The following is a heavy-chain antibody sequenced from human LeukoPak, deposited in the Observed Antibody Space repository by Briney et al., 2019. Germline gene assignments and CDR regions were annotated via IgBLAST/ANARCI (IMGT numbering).Heavy chain of an antibody. J-gene: IGHJ3*02. D-gene: IGHD5-12*01. V-gene: IGHV1-2*02. CDR3: ARVRSGYDYGAFDI. CDR1: GGTFSDYA. Sequence: ASVKVSCKASGGTFSDYALNWVRQAPGQGLEWMGWINPNSGGTNYAQKFQGRVTMTRDTSISTAYMELSRLRSDDTAVYYCARVRSGYDYGAFDIWGQGTMVTVSS. CDR2: INPNSGGT.